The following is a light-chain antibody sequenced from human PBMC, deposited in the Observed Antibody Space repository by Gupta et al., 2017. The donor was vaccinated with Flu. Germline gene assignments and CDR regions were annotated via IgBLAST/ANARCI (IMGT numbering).Light chain of an antibody. CDR3: QQYNNWPPLT. V-gene: IGKV3-15*01. CDR2: GAS. Sequence: EIVLTQSLASLSVSPGERATLSCRASQSVSSNLAWYQQKPGQAPRRLIYGASTRATGIPARFSGSGSGTEFTLTISSRQSEDFAVYYCQQYNNWPPLTFGGGTKVEIK. J-gene: IGKJ4*01. CDR1: QSVSSN.